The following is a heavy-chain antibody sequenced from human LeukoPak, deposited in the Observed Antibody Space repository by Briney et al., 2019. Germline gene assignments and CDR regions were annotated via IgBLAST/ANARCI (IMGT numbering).Heavy chain of an antibody. CDR3: AKVGSSGWYYFDY. V-gene: IGHV3-48*01. Sequence: GGSLRLSCAASGFTFTTYSMNWVRQAPGKGLEWVSYISSSSSTIYYADSVKGRFTISRDNSKNTLYLQMNSLRAEDTAVYYCAKVGSSGWYYFDYWGQGTLVTVSS. J-gene: IGHJ4*02. CDR1: GFTFTTYS. D-gene: IGHD6-19*01. CDR2: ISSSSSTI.